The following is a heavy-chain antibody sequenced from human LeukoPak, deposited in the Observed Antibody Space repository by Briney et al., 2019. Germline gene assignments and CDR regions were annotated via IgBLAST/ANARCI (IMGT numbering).Heavy chain of an antibody. CDR2: ISWDGGST. D-gene: IGHD2-2*01. V-gene: IGHV3-43D*03. Sequence: GGSLRLSCAASGFTFDDYAMHWVRQAPGKGLEWVSLISWDGGSTYYADSVKGRFTISRDNSKNSLYLQMNSLRAEDTALYYCAKDGEGYCSSTGCYLLDYWGQGTLVTVSS. J-gene: IGHJ4*02. CDR1: GFTFDDYA. CDR3: AKDGEGYCSSTGCYLLDY.